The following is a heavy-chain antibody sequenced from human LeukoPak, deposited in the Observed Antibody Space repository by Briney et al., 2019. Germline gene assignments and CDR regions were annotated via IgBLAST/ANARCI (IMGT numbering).Heavy chain of an antibody. Sequence: GGSLRLSCAASGFTFSDYYMSWIRQAPGKGLEWVSYISSSSSYTNYADSVKGRFTISIDNAKNSLYLQMNSLRAEDTAVYYCARDSWAAADPYYYYGMDVWGKGTTVTVSS. CDR1: GFTFSDYY. V-gene: IGHV3-11*06. J-gene: IGHJ6*04. D-gene: IGHD6-13*01. CDR2: ISSSSSYT. CDR3: ARDSWAAADPYYYYGMDV.